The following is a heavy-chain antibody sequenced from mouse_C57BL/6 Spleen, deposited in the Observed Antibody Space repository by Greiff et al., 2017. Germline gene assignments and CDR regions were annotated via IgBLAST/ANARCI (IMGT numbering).Heavy chain of an antibody. Sequence: QVQLQQSGPELVKPGASVKISCKASGYAFSSSWMNWVKQRPGKGLEWIGRIYPGDGDTNYNGKFKGKATLTADKSSSAAYMQLSSLTSEDSAVYFCARSLPWFAYWGQGTLVTVSA. CDR2: IYPGDGDT. J-gene: IGHJ3*01. V-gene: IGHV1-82*01. CDR1: GYAFSSSW. D-gene: IGHD6-2*01. CDR3: ARSLPWFAY.